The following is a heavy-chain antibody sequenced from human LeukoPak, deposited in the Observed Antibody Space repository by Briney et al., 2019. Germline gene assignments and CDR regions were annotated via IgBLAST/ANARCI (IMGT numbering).Heavy chain of an antibody. CDR3: ARHMTTDMLDAFDI. CDR1: GYSTTIVYY. Sequence: PSETLSLTCAVSGYSTTIVYYWAWIPQFPGKGLGWIGSIFLIGRTYDNPSLTSRVTPSVDAPKHHFSLTLNSVTDADTAVYRCARHMTTDMLDAFDIWGQGTMVIISS. D-gene: IGHD3-10*02. CDR2: IFLIGRT. V-gene: IGHV4-38-2*01. J-gene: IGHJ3*02.